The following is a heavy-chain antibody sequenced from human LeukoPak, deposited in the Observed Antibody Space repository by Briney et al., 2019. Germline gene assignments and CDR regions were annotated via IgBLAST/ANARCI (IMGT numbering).Heavy chain of an antibody. CDR1: GFIFRNYW. D-gene: IGHD3-16*02. Sequence: GGSLRLSCAASGFIFRNYWMSWVRQAPGKGLERVANIKEDGSEKYYVEPVKGRFTISRDNAKNSLYLQMSSLRAEDTAVYYCARGVIIRGRLDPWGQGTLVTVSS. CDR2: IKEDGSEK. CDR3: ARGVIIRGRLDP. V-gene: IGHV3-7*01. J-gene: IGHJ5*02.